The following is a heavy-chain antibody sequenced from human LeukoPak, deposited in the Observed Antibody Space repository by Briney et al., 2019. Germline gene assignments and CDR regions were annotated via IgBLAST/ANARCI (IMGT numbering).Heavy chain of an antibody. V-gene: IGHV4-34*01. CDR3: ARGRGAAAAPGY. CDR2: INHSGST. Sequence: SETLSLTCAVYGGSFSGYCWSWIRQPPGKGLEWIGEINHSGSTNYNPSLKSRVTISVDTSKNQFSLKLSSVTAADTAVYYCARGRGAAAAPGYWGQGTLVTVSS. D-gene: IGHD6-13*01. J-gene: IGHJ4*02. CDR1: GGSFSGYC.